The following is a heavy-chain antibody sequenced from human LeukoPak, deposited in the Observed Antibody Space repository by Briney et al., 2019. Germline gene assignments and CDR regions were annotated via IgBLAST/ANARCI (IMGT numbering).Heavy chain of an antibody. V-gene: IGHV3-53*01. J-gene: IGHJ4*02. CDR1: GFTVSSNY. Sequence: GGSLRLSCAASGFTVSSNYMIWVRQAPGKGLEWVSVIYSGGRTYYVDSVKGRFTISRDISKNTLYLQMNSLRAEDTAVYYCAKGGIENSSGYLDYWGQGTLVTVSS. CDR3: AKGGIENSSGYLDY. D-gene: IGHD3-22*01. CDR2: IYSGGRT.